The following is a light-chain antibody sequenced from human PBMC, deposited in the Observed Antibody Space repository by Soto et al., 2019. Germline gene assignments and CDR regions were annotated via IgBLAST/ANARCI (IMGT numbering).Light chain of an antibody. V-gene: IGKV1-9*01. CDR3: QQLYNYPRT. J-gene: IGKJ1*01. Sequence: DIQFTQSPSFLPASVGDRVTITCRASQNIASYLAWFPQKPGKAPELLIFHASTLPSGVPSRFSGSGAGTEYTRTISNLQPEDVATYYCQQLYNYPRTFGQGTKVDIK. CDR1: QNIASY. CDR2: HAS.